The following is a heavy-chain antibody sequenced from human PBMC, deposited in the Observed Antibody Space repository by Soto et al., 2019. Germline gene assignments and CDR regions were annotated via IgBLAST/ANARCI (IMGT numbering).Heavy chain of an antibody. V-gene: IGHV3-7*03. D-gene: IGHD3-3*01. J-gene: IGHJ6*02. CDR3: AKDFWSGYYGNYYGMDV. Sequence: PGGSLRLSCAASGFTFSSYWMYWVRQAPGKGLEWVANVKPDGGSRNYVDSVKGRFTVSRDNAKNSLYLQMNSLRAEDTAVYYCAKDFWSGYYGNYYGMDVWGQGTTVTVSS. CDR2: VKPDGGSR. CDR1: GFTFSSYW.